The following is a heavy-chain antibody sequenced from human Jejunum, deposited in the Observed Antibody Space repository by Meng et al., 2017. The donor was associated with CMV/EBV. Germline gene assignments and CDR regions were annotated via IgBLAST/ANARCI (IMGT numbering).Heavy chain of an antibody. V-gene: IGHV3-23*01. J-gene: IGHJ4*02. Sequence: GFTCSNYDMTWVRQDPGKVLERVSGIGGSGGSINYGDTMKGRYSISRDNSKNTLYLQMNSLRAEDTAIYYCAKDRAEVNHDYYDYWGQGTLVTVSS. D-gene: IGHD1-14*01. CDR3: AKDRAEVNHDYYDY. CDR2: IGGSGGSI. CDR1: GFTCSNYD.